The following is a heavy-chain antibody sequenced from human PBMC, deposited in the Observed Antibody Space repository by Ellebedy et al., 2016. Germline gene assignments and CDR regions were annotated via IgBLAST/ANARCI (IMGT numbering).Heavy chain of an antibody. V-gene: IGHV4-59*11. CDR2: IYYTGST. Sequence: SETLSLTCTVSGGSISNHYWSWIRQPPGKGLEWIGYIYYTGSTNYNPSLKTRVTISIDTSKNQFSLKLSSVTAADTAVYYCARDEVDFGYFDCWGQGTLVTVSS. CDR3: ARDEVDFGYFDC. D-gene: IGHD2-15*01. J-gene: IGHJ4*02. CDR1: GGSISNHY.